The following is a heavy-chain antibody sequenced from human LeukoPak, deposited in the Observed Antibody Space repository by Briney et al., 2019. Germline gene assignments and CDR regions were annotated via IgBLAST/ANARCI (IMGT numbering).Heavy chain of an antibody. V-gene: IGHV1-69*02. CDR3: ARGGSIAVVVAPAPNPFDI. Sequence: GASVKVSCKASGGIFSSYTISWVRQAPGQGLEWMGRIIPLLGIANYAQEFQGRVTMTRDTSTSTVYLELSSLRSDDTAVYYCARGGSIAVVVAPAPNPFDIWGQGTLVTVSS. CDR2: IIPLLGIA. J-gene: IGHJ3*02. D-gene: IGHD2-15*01. CDR1: GGIFSSYT.